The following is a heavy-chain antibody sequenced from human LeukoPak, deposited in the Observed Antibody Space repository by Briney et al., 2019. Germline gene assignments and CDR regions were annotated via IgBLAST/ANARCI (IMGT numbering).Heavy chain of an antibody. CDR2: MISSTNYV. V-gene: IGHV3-21*01. CDR1: SLTFSGFT. J-gene: IGHJ4*02. CDR3: ARGGFCTGGACYTNYYFDY. D-gene: IGHD2-8*02. Sequence: GGSLRLSCAASSLTFSGFTMNWVRQAPGKGLQWVSSMISSTNYVYYADSVKGRFTISRDIAKNSLFLQMNSLRPEDTAMYYCARGGFCTGGACYTNYYFDYWGQGTLVTVSS.